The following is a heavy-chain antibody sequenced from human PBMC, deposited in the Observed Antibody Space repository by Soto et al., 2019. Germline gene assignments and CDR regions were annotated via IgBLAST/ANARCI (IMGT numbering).Heavy chain of an antibody. CDR2: ISAYSVNT. Sequence: QVQLVQSGAEVKKPGASVKVSCKASGFTFSTYGISWVRQAPRQGLEWMGWISAYSVNTKYAQKFQGRVTVTTDTSTSTAYMELRSLRSDDTAVYYCARGRGQLWTTFDYWGQGTLVTVSS. CDR1: GFTFSTYG. D-gene: IGHD5-18*01. CDR3: ARGRGQLWTTFDY. J-gene: IGHJ4*02. V-gene: IGHV1-18*01.